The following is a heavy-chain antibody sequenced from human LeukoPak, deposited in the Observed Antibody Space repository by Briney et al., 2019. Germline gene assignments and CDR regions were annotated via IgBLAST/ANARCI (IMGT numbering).Heavy chain of an antibody. D-gene: IGHD3-22*01. Sequence: MSSETLSLTCTASGGSISSYYWSWIRQPPGKGLEWIGYIYYSGSTSYNPSLKSRVTISVDTSKNQFSLKLSSVTAADTAVYYCARYRVNYYDSSGFDYWGQGTLVTVSS. CDR3: ARYRVNYYDSSGFDY. CDR1: GGSISSYY. CDR2: IYYSGST. J-gene: IGHJ4*02. V-gene: IGHV4-59*08.